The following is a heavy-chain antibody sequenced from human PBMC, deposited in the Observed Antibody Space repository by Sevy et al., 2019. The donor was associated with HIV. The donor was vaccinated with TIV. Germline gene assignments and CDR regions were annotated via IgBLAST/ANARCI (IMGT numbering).Heavy chain of an antibody. D-gene: IGHD4-17*01. CDR3: ARGGPTVTIRNAFDI. J-gene: IGHJ3*02. CDR2: IYYSGST. Sequence: SETLSLTCTVSGGSISTSSYYWGWIRQPPGKGLEWFGGIYYSGSTYYNPSLKSRVTISVDTSKNQFSLKLSSVTAADTAVYYCARGGPTVTIRNAFDIWGQGTMVTVSS. V-gene: IGHV4-39*01. CDR1: GGSISTSSYY.